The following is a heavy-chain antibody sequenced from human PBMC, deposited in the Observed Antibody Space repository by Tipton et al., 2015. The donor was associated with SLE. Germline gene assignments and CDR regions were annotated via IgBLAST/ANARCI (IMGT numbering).Heavy chain of an antibody. D-gene: IGHD3-3*01. V-gene: IGHV4-39*01. J-gene: IGHJ3*02. CDR3: ARLVPDFWSGDDAFDI. Sequence: TLSLTCTVSGGSISSSSYYWGWIRQPPGKGLEWIGSIYYSGSTYYNPSLKSRVTISVDTSKNQFSLKLSSVTAADTAVYYCARLVPDFWSGDDAFDIWGQGTMVTVSS. CDR2: IYYSGST. CDR1: GGSISSSSYY.